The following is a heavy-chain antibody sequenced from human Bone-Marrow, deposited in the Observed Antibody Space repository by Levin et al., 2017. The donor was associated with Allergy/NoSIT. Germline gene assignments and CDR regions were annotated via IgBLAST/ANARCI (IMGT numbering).Heavy chain of an antibody. CDR1: GGSISSGGHY. D-gene: IGHD1-26*01. CDR2: IFYSGNT. J-gene: IGHJ3*02. CDR3: ARQGRDTGNYQAFLDM. Sequence: SETLSLTCAVSGGSISSGGHYWSWIRQHPGTGLEWIGYIFYSGNTHYNPSLKSRVSISVDTSENQLSLKLSSVTAADTAVYYCARQGRDTGNYQAFLDMWGQGTMVTVSS. V-gene: IGHV4-31*11.